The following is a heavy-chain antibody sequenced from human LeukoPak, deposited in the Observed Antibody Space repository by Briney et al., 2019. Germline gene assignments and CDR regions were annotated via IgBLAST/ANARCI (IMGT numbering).Heavy chain of an antibody. J-gene: IGHJ4*02. D-gene: IGHD3-16*01. V-gene: IGHV3-48*03. CDR3: ARGRFHDY. CDR1: GLSFSNYE. Sequence: PGGSLRLSCAASGLSFSNYEMNWVRRAPGKGLEWVSYISSSGSAIYYADSAKGRFTISRDSANNSLYLQMKSLRAEDTALYCCARGRFHDYWGQGTLVTVSS. CDR2: ISSSGSAI.